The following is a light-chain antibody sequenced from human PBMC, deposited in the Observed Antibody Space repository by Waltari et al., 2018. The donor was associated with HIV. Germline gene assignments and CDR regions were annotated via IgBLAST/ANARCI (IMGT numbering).Light chain of an antibody. J-gene: IGKJ1*01. CDR1: QNVRTY. CDR2: DAT. CDR3: QQRGDWPPT. Sequence: EIVLTQSPATLSLSPGESATLSCRASQNVRTYLAWYRQTPGQAPRLLIYDATNRATGISSRFSGSGSGTDFTLTISSLEPEDFALYYCQQRGDWPPTFGQGTKVEIK. V-gene: IGKV3-11*01.